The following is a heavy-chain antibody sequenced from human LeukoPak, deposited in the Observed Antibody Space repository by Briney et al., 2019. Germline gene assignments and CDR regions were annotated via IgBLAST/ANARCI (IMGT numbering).Heavy chain of an antibody. V-gene: IGHV3-48*03. Sequence: QPGGSLRLSCAASGFAFSSYEMNWVRQAPGKGLEWISYISSSGSTIYYADSVKGRFTISRDNAKNSLYLQMNSLRAEDTAVYYCAFAVVPAAMPWFDPWGQGTLVTVSS. CDR3: AFAVVPAAMPWFDP. D-gene: IGHD2-2*01. CDR2: ISSSGSTI. J-gene: IGHJ5*02. CDR1: GFAFSSYE.